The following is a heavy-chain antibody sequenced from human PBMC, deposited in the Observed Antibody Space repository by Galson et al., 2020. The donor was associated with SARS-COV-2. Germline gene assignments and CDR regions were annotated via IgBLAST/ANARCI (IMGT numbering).Heavy chain of an antibody. CDR2: IYYSGST. V-gene: IGHV4-39*07. Sequence: SETLSLTCTVSGGSISSSSYYWGWIRQPPGKGLEWIGSIYYSGSTYYNPSLKSRVTISVDTSKNQFSLKLSSVTAADTAVYYCARDQDSGYTTVFDPWGQGTLVTVSS. CDR1: GGSISSSSYY. CDR3: ARDQDSGYTTVFDP. D-gene: IGHD5-12*01. J-gene: IGHJ5*02.